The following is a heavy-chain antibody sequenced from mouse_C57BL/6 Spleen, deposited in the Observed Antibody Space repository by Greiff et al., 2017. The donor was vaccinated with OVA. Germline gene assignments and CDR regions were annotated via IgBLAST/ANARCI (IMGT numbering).Heavy chain of an antibody. Sequence: VKLMESGPGLVAPSQSLSITCTVSGFSLTSYAISWVRQPPGKGLEWLGVIWTGGGPTYNSALKSRLSISKDNSKSQVFLKMNSLQTDDTARYYCARNSPGPAWFAYWGQGTLVTVSA. J-gene: IGHJ3*01. V-gene: IGHV2-9-1*01. CDR3: ARNSPGPAWFAY. CDR2: IWTGGGP. CDR1: GFSLTSYA.